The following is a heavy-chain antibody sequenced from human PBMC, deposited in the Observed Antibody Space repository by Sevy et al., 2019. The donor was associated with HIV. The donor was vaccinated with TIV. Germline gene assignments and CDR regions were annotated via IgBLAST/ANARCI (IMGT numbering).Heavy chain of an antibody. J-gene: IGHJ3*02. CDR2: MNPNSGNT. D-gene: IGHD3-3*01. CDR3: ARGQAPASYYDFWSGYYTVGGDAFDI. V-gene: IGHV1-8*03. Sequence: ASVKVSCKASGYTFTSYDINWVRQATGQGLEWMGWMNPNSGNTGCAQKFQGRVTITRNTSISTAYMELSSLRSEDTAVYYCARGQAPASYYDFWSGYYTVGGDAFDIWGQGTMVTVSS. CDR1: GYTFTSYD.